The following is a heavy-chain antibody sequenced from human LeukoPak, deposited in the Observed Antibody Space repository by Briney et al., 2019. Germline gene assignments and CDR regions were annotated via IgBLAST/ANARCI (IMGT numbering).Heavy chain of an antibody. CDR1: GYTFTGYY. Sequence: ASVKVSCKASGYTFTGYYMHWVRQAPGQGLEWMGWINPNSGGTNYAQKFQGRVTMTRDTSISTAYMELSRLRSDDTAVYYCARATYSSSLPDYWGQGTLVTVSS. V-gene: IGHV1-2*02. D-gene: IGHD6-6*01. CDR2: INPNSGGT. CDR3: ARATYSSSLPDY. J-gene: IGHJ4*02.